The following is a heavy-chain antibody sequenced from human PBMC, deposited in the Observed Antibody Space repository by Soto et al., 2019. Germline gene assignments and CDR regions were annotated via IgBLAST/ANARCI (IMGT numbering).Heavy chain of an antibody. Sequence: SETLSLTCAVYGGSFSGYYWSWIRQPPGKGLEWIGEINHSGSTNYNPSLKSRVTISVDTSKNQFSLKLSSVTAADTAVYYCARGKAAAGPFLFDYWGQGTLVTVSS. CDR1: GGSFSGYY. CDR2: INHSGST. CDR3: ARGKAAAGPFLFDY. V-gene: IGHV4-34*01. D-gene: IGHD6-13*01. J-gene: IGHJ4*02.